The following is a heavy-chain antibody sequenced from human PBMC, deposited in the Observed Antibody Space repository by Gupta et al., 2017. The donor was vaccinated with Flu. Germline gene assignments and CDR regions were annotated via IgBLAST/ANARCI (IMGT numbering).Heavy chain of an antibody. CDR1: GFTLSSYA. CDR2: ISGSGGST. D-gene: IGHD3-22*01. J-gene: IGHJ4*02. CDR3: AKGDYYDSSGYLDY. V-gene: IGHV3-23*01. Sequence: DVQLLVSGGGLVQPGGCLGLSCAASGFTLSSYAMSWVRQAPGKGLEWVSAISGSGGSTYYADSVKGRFTISRDNSKNTLYLQMNSLRAEDTAVYYCAKGDYYDSSGYLDYWGQGTLVTVSS.